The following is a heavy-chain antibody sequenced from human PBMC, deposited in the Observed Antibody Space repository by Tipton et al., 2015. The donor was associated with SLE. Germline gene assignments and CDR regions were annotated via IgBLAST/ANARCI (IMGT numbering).Heavy chain of an antibody. V-gene: IGHV4-34*01. J-gene: IGHJ3*02. CDR1: GGSISNYY. CDR3: ARGLGVVVAVAFDI. CDR2: INHSGST. Sequence: TLSLTCTVSGGSISNYYWSWIRQPPGKALEWIGEINHSGSTNYNPSLKSRVTISVDTSKNQFSLKLSSVTAADTAVYYCARGLGVVVAVAFDIWGQGAMVTVSS. D-gene: IGHD2-15*01.